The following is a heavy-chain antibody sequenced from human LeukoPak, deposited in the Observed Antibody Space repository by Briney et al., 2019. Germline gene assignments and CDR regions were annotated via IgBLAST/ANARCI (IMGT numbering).Heavy chain of an antibody. CDR3: ARGGRGTLKY. Sequence: SAGSLTLSCAASGFGFSTYWMTWVRQAQGQGLEWVANIKQDGSEKHYVDSVKGRFTISRDNAKNTLYLQMNRLTVDDTAVDYCARGGRGTLKYWGQGTLVTVSS. CDR1: GFGFSTYW. D-gene: IGHD2/OR15-2a*01. CDR2: IKQDGSEK. V-gene: IGHV3-7*01. J-gene: IGHJ4*02.